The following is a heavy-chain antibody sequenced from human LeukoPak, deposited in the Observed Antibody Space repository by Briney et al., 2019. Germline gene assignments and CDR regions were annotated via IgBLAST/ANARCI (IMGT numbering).Heavy chain of an antibody. CDR2: INHSGST. Sequence: SETLSLTCAVYGGSFSGYYWSWIRQPPGKGLKWIGEINHSGSTNYNPSLKSRVTISVDTSKNQFSLKLSSVTAADTAVYYCARGLGYLYSGYDPARFDYWGQGTLVTVSS. CDR3: ARGLGYLYSGYDPARFDY. V-gene: IGHV4-34*01. J-gene: IGHJ4*02. D-gene: IGHD5-12*01. CDR1: GGSFSGYY.